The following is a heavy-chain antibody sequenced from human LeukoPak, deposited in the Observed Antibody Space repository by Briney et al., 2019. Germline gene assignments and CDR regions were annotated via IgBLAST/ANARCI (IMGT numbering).Heavy chain of an antibody. V-gene: IGHV5-51*01. Sequence: GESLKISCKGSGYTFTSYWIGCVRQMPGKGLEYMGIIHPGDSDTRYSPSFQGQVTISVDRSSTTAYLQWSRLRASDTAMYYCATHPGGLQSGFDNWGQGTLVTVSS. CDR2: IHPGDSDT. D-gene: IGHD5-24*01. CDR1: GYTFTSYW. J-gene: IGHJ4*02. CDR3: ATHPGGLQSGFDN.